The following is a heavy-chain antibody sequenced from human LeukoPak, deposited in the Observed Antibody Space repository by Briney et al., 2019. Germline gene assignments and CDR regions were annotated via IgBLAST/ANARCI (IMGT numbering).Heavy chain of an antibody. CDR1: GGSFSGYY. J-gene: IGHJ6*03. V-gene: IGHV4-34*01. CDR3: ARESPYYDFWSDQSYYYYYMDV. CDR2: INHSGST. D-gene: IGHD3-3*01. Sequence: KPSETLSLTCAVYGGSFSGYYWSWIRQPPGKGLEWIGEINHSGSTNYNPSLKSRVTISVDTSKNQFSLKLSSVTAADTAVYYCARESPYYDFWSDQSYYYYYMDVWGKGTTVTVSS.